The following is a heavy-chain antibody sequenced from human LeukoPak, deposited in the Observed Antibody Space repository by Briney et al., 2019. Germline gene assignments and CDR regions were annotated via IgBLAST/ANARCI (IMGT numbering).Heavy chain of an antibody. V-gene: IGHV1-24*01. J-gene: IGHJ4*02. Sequence: ASVKVSCKVSGYTLTELSMHWVRQAPGKGLEWMGGFDPEDGETIYAQKFQGRVTMTRDMSTSTVYMEVSSLRSEDTAVYYCALQRTGPFDYWGQGTLVIVSS. CDR2: FDPEDGET. CDR3: ALQRTGPFDY. D-gene: IGHD1-14*01. CDR1: GYTLTELS.